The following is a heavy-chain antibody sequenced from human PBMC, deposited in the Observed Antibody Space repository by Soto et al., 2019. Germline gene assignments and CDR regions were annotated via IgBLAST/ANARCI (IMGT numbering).Heavy chain of an antibody. CDR2: MYNSGKT. CDR1: GDSLSSSGDY. D-gene: IGHD5-12*01. CDR3: ARDPGDGYNYDF. V-gene: IGHV4-31*03. J-gene: IGHJ4*02. Sequence: SETLSLTCTVSGDSLSSSGDYWTWIRQYPGKGLEWIGYMYNSGKTYYNPSLTSRLTISVDTSKNQFSLKLTSVTAADTAVYYCARDPGDGYNYDFWGQGTLVTVSS.